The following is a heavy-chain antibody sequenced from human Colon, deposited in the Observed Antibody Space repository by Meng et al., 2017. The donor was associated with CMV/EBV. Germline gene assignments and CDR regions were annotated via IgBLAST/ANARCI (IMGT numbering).Heavy chain of an antibody. CDR3: ARVVVVPSDYYTMDV. J-gene: IGHJ6*02. V-gene: IGHV1-18*01. D-gene: IGHD2-2*01. CDR2: VSAKNGNT. CDR1: GYTFSDYT. Sequence: ASVKVSCKASGYTFSDYTITWVRQAPGQGLEWMGWVSAKNGNTKYAERLQGRVTMTTDTSTRTAYMEMRSLRSDDTAVYYCARVVVVPSDYYTMDVWGQGTAVPSP.